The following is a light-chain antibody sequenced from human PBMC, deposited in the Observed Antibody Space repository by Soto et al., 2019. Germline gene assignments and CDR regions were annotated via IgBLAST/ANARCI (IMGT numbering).Light chain of an antibody. J-gene: IGKJ3*01. CDR1: ERISSNF. V-gene: IGKV3-20*01. CDR2: GAS. Sequence: VWTQSPGTLSLSPGERATLSCRASERISSNFLAWYQQRPGQAPRLLIYGASTRASGIPDRFSGSGSGTEFALTISRLEPEDFAVYYCQQYGTSPFTFGPGTTVEIK. CDR3: QQYGTSPFT.